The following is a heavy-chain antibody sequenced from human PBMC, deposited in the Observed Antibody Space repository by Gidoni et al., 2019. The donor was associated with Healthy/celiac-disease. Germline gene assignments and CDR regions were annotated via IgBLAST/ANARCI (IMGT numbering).Heavy chain of an antibody. D-gene: IGHD6-19*01. CDR3: ARLGRVDIAVAGAVLDFDY. J-gene: IGHJ4*02. V-gene: IGHV4-34*01. CDR2: INHSGST. CDR1: GGSFSGYY. Sequence: QVQLQQWGAGLLKPSETLSLTCAVYGGSFSGYYWSWIRQPPGKGLEWIGEINHSGSTNYNPSLKSRVTISVDTSKNQFSLKLSSVTAADTAVYYCARLGRVDIAVAGAVLDFDYWGQGTLVTVSS.